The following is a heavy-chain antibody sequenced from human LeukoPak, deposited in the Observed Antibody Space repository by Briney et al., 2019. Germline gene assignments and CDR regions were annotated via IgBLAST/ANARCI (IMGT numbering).Heavy chain of an antibody. J-gene: IGHJ4*02. V-gene: IGHV4-59*08. CDR1: GGSITSYY. CDR2: IYYTGST. D-gene: IGHD3-22*01. Sequence: KPSETLSLTCSVSGGSITSYYWSWIRQPPGKGLEWIGYIYYTGSTKSNPSLKSRVTISLDMSERQFSLKLSSVTAADTAIYYCAASYFYDGIRYFDYWGQGTLVTVSS. CDR3: AASYFYDGIRYFDY.